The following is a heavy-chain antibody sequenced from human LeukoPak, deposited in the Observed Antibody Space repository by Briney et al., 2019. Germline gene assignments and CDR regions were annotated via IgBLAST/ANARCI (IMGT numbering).Heavy chain of an antibody. Sequence: GGSLRLSCAASGFTFSSYAMHWVRQAPGKGLEWVAVISYDGSNKYYADSVKGRFTISRDNSKNTLYLQMNSLRAEDTAVYYCARGAYYYDPSYYFDYWGQGTLVTVSS. CDR1: GFTFSSYA. CDR3: ARGAYYYDPSYYFDY. CDR2: ISYDGSNK. D-gene: IGHD3-22*01. J-gene: IGHJ4*02. V-gene: IGHV3-30-3*01.